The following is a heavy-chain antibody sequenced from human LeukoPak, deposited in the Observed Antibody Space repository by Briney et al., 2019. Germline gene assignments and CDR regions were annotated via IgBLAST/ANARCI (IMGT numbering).Heavy chain of an antibody. D-gene: IGHD1-7*01. CDR1: GFTFSSYA. V-gene: IGHV3-23*01. J-gene: IGHJ4*02. CDR3: AKDASTGTTLYYFDY. Sequence: GGSLRLSCAASGFTFSSYAMSWVRQAPGKGLEWVSVMSGSGGSTYYADSVEGRFTISRDNSKNTLYVQMNSLRAEDTAVYYCAKDASTGTTLYYFDYWGQGTLVTVSS. CDR2: MSGSGGST.